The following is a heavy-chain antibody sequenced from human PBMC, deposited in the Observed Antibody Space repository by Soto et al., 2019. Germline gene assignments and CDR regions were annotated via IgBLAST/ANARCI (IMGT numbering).Heavy chain of an antibody. CDR1: GFTFSSYW. J-gene: IGHJ4*02. Sequence: EVQLVESGGGLVQSGGSLRLSCAASGFTFSSYWMYWVRQAPGKGLVWVSRINSDGSSTNFADSVKGRFTISRDNAKNTLYLQMNSLRAEDTAVYYCVRGFEVTTGGYWGQGTLVTVSS. V-gene: IGHV3-74*01. D-gene: IGHD1-1*01. CDR2: INSDGSST. CDR3: VRGFEVTTGGY.